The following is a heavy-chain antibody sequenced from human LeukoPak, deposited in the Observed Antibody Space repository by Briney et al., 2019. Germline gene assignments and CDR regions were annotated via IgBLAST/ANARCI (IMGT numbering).Heavy chain of an antibody. D-gene: IGHD1-26*01. CDR2: ISGSGGST. CDR3: AKAPGGSYHSGID. V-gene: IGHV3-23*01. J-gene: IGHJ4*02. Sequence: PGGSLRLSCAASGFTFTSYAMNWVRQAPGKGLEWVSGISGSGGSTYYADSVKGRFSISRDNSKNMLYLQLNSLRVEDTAEYYFAKAPGGSYHSGIDWGQGTLVIVSS. CDR1: GFTFTSYA.